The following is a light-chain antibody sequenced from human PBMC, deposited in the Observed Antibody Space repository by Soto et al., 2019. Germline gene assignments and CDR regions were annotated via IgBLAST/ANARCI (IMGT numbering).Light chain of an antibody. CDR3: SSYTSSSTLNYV. CDR2: EVS. Sequence: QSVLTQPASVSRSPGQSITISCTGTSXDIGNYNYVSWYQQHPGKAPKLMIYEVSNRPSGVSNRFSGSKSGNTASLTISGLQAEDEADYYCSSYTSSSTLNYVFGTGTKSPS. CDR1: SXDIGNYNY. J-gene: IGLJ1*01. V-gene: IGLV2-14*01.